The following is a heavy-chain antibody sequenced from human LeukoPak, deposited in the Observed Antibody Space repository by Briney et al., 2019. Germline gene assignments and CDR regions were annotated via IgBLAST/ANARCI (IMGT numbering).Heavy chain of an antibody. D-gene: IGHD6-19*01. V-gene: IGHV3-7*05. J-gene: IGHJ4*02. Sequence: PGGSLRLSCAASGFTFSSHWMSWVRQAPGKGLEWVANIKQDGSEKDYVDSVKGRFTISRDNAKNSLYLQMNSLRAEDTAVYYCARDSSGWYSPIDYWGQGTLVTVSS. CDR1: GFTFSSHW. CDR2: IKQDGSEK. CDR3: ARDSSGWYSPIDY.